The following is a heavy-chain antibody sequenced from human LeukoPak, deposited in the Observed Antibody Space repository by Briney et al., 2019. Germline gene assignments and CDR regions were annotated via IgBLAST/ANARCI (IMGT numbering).Heavy chain of an antibody. V-gene: IGHV3-53*01. J-gene: IGHJ4*02. Sequence: PGGSLRLSCAASGFTVSSNYMSWVRQAPGKGLEWVSVIYSGGSTYYADSVKGRFTISRDSSKNTLYLQMDSLRAEDTAVYYCASSPRIAAALDYWGQGTPVTVSS. D-gene: IGHD6-13*01. CDR1: GFTVSSNY. CDR3: ASSPRIAAALDY. CDR2: IYSGGST.